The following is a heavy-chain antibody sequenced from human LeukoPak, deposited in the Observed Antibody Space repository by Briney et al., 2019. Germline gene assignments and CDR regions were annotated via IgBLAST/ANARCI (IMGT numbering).Heavy chain of an antibody. CDR3: TRGRPHGNDY. CDR2: IASDGSST. D-gene: IGHD4-23*01. V-gene: IGHV3-74*01. J-gene: IGHJ4*02. CDR1: GFTFSSYW. Sequence: GGSLRLSCAASGFTFSSYWMNWVRQAPGKGLVWVSRIASDGSSTTYADSVKGRFSISRDNAKNTLYLRMNSLRVEDTAVYYCTRGRPHGNDYWGQGTLVTVSS.